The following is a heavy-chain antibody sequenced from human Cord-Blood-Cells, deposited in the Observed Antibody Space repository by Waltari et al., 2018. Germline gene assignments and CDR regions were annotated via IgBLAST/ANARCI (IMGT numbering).Heavy chain of an antibody. V-gene: IGHV1-69*01. CDR2: IIPIFGTA. Sequence: QVQLVQSGAEVKKPGSSVKVSCKASGGTFSSYAISWVRQAPGQGLEWMGGIIPIFGTANYAQKFQGRVTITADESTSTAYMELSSLRSEDTAMYYCARADCGGDCYPYYYYGMDVWGQGTTVTVSS. J-gene: IGHJ6*02. CDR3: ARADCGGDCYPYYYYGMDV. D-gene: IGHD2-21*01. CDR1: GGTFSSYA.